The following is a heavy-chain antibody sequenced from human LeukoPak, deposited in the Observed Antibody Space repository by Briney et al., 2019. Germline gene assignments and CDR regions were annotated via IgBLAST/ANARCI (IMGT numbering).Heavy chain of an antibody. D-gene: IGHD3-22*01. CDR2: IYHSGST. Sequence: SQTLSLTCAVSGGSISSGGYSWSWIRQPPGKGLEWIGYIYHSGSTYYNPSLKSRVTISVDRSKNQFSLKLSSVTAADTAVYYCARSTYYYDTGDAFDIWGQGTMVTVSS. CDR3: ARSTYYYDTGDAFDI. V-gene: IGHV4-30-2*01. CDR1: GGSISSGGYS. J-gene: IGHJ3*02.